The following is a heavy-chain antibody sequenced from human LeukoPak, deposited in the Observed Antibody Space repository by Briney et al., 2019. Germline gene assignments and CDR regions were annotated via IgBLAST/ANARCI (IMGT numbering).Heavy chain of an antibody. D-gene: IGHD3-3*01. J-gene: IGHJ3*02. CDR2: INPNSGDT. V-gene: IGHV1-2*02. Sequence: ASVKVSCKASGYTFTDYYMHWVRQAPGQGLEWMGWINPNSGDTYYAQKFQGRVTMTRDTSISTAYMELSRLRSDDTAVYYCARLTYYDFWSGYNYAFDIWGQGTMVTVSS. CDR3: ARLTYYDFWSGYNYAFDI. CDR1: GYTFTDYY.